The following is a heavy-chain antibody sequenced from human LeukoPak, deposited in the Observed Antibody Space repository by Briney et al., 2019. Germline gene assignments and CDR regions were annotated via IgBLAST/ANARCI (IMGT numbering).Heavy chain of an antibody. CDR1: GFAFASYP. D-gene: IGHD6-19*01. V-gene: IGHV3-23*01. Sequence: GGSLRLSCAASGFAFASYPMSWVRQAPGKGLEWVSTISGSGGSTYNADSVKGRFTISRDNSKNTLYLQMSSLRDGDTAVYFCAKSRSSGWVLDFDYWGQGTLVTVSS. CDR2: ISGSGGST. CDR3: AKSRSSGWVLDFDY. J-gene: IGHJ4*02.